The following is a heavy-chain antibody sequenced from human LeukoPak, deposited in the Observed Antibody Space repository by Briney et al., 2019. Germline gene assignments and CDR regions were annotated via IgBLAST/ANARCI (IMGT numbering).Heavy chain of an antibody. Sequence: RASVKVSCKVSGYTLTELSMHWVRQAPGKGLEWMGGFDPEDGETIYAQKFQGRVTMTEDTSTDTAYMELSSLRSEDTAVYYCARDQYYYGSGNLKGAYYYYYGMDVWGQGTTVTVSS. CDR3: ARDQYYYGSGNLKGAYYYYYGMDV. CDR2: FDPEDGET. J-gene: IGHJ6*02. CDR1: GYTLTELS. V-gene: IGHV1-24*01. D-gene: IGHD3-10*01.